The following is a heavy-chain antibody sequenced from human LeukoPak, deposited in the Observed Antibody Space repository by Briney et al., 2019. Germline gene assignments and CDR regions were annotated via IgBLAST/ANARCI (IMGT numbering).Heavy chain of an antibody. D-gene: IGHD3-10*01. J-gene: IGHJ4*02. CDR1: GFTFSSYA. CDR2: ISDSGTST. CDR3: AKGVSGYGSGRPFDY. V-gene: IGHV3-23*01. Sequence: GGSLRLSCAASGFTFSSYAMIWVRQAPGRGLEWVSLISDSGTSTYYPDSVKGRFTISRDNSKNTVYLQMNSLRAEDTAVYYCAKGVSGYGSGRPFDYWGQGTLVTVSS.